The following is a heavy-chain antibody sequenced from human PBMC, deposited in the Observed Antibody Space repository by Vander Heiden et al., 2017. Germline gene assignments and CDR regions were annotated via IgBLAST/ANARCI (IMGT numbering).Heavy chain of an antibody. CDR3: AKDAAGYFWSSHFGY. J-gene: IGHJ4*02. V-gene: IGHV3-9*01. CDR2: SSWNSGSI. CDR1: GFTLDDYA. D-gene: IGHD3-3*01. Sequence: EVQVVEYGEGLVEPGMSLRLHCAASGFTLDDYAMHWVPQAPVKGLEWVSGSSWNSGSIGYADSVKGRFTISRDNAKNSLYLQMNSLRAEDTVLYYCAKDAAGYFWSSHFGYWGQGTMVTVSS.